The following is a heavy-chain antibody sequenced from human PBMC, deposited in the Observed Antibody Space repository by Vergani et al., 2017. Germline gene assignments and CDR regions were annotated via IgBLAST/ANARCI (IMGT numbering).Heavy chain of an antibody. V-gene: IGHV3-23*01. J-gene: IGHJ6*02. CDR1: GFTFNHYA. Sequence: EVQLLESGGDLVQPGGSLRLSCAASGFTFNHYAMNWVRQAPGKGLEWVSGISDSGGSTYYAGSVKGRFTISMYSSKNTLYLQMNSLSAGDKAVYYCAKANPRNSGYDYLYYYHAMDVWGQGTTVTVSS. CDR3: AKANPRNSGYDYLYYYHAMDV. CDR2: ISDSGGST. D-gene: IGHD5-12*01.